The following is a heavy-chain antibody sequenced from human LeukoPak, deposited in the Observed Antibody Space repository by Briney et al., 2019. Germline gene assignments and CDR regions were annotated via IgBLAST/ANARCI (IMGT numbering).Heavy chain of an antibody. CDR2: ISYDGSNK. Sequence: GGSLRLSCAASGFTFSSYGMHWVRQAPGKGLEWVAVISYDGSNKYYADSVKGRFTISRDNAKNSLYLQMNSLRAEDTALYYCARELELLNYWGQGTLVTVSS. J-gene: IGHJ4*02. CDR1: GFTFSSYG. D-gene: IGHD1-7*01. V-gene: IGHV3-30*03. CDR3: ARELELLNY.